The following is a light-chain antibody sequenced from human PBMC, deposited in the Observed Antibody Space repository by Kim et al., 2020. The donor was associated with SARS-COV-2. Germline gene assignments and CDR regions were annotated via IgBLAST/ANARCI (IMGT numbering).Light chain of an antibody. J-gene: IGLJ3*02. CDR2: LNSDGSH. CDR1: SGHGSYA. Sequence: ASVKLTCTLSSGHGSYAIAWHQQQPEKGPRYLMKLNSDGSHSKGDGIPDRFSGSSSGAERYLTISSLQSEDEADYYCQTWGTGIGFGGGTQLTVL. V-gene: IGLV4-69*01. CDR3: QTWGTGIG.